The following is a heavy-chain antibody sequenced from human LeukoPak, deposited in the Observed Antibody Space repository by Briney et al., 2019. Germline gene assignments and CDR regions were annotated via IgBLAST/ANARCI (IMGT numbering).Heavy chain of an antibody. CDR2: IYYSGST. CDR3: ARALSPSSWFDP. CDR1: GGSFSGYY. V-gene: IGHV4-59*08. J-gene: IGHJ5*02. Sequence: SETLSLTCAVYGGSFSGYYWSWIRQPPGKALEWIGSIYYSGSTMYNPSLKSRVTISVDTSKTHFSLELTSVTAADTAIYYCARALSPSSWFDPWGQGALVTVSS.